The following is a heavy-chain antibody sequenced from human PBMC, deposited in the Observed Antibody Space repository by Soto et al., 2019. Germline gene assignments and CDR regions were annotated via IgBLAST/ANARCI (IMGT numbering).Heavy chain of an antibody. D-gene: IGHD3-16*02. V-gene: IGHV3-30*18. J-gene: IGHJ6*02. CDR1: GFSFISSA. CDR3: AKDLVWGSYRYEFYGMDV. Sequence: GSLRLSCAASGFSFISSAMTWVRQAPGKGLEWVAVISYDGSNKYYADSVKGRFTISRDNSKNTLYLQMNSLRAEDTAVYYCAKDLVWGSYRYEFYGMDVWGQGTTVTVSS. CDR2: ISYDGSNK.